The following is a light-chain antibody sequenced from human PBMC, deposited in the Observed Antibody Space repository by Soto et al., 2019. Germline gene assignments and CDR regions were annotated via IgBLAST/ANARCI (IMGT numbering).Light chain of an antibody. CDR1: SGSIANNY. Sequence: NFMLTQPHSVSESPGKTLSISCTRSSGSIANNYVQWYQQRPGSAPTTVIYENNQILSWVPDRFSGSTDGSSNSASLTISGLQTEDEADYYCQSYDSDLVVFGGGTKLTVL. V-gene: IGLV6-57*04. J-gene: IGLJ3*02. CDR2: ENN. CDR3: QSYDSDLVV.